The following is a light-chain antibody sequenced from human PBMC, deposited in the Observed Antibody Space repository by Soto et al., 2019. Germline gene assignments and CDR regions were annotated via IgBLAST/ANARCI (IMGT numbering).Light chain of an antibody. CDR2: GVS. Sequence: EIVLTQSPGTLSLSPGERATLSCRASQSVSSSFLAWYQQKPGQAPRLLIYGVSSRATGIPDRFSGSGSGTAFTLTISRLEPEDFAVYYCQQYGSSPRTFGQGTKLEIK. CDR3: QQYGSSPRT. J-gene: IGKJ2*01. CDR1: QSVSSSF. V-gene: IGKV3-20*01.